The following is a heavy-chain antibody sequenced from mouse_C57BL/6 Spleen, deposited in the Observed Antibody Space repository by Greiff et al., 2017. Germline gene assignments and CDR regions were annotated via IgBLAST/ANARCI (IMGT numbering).Heavy chain of an antibody. CDR3: ASSDYYGSSYDFDY. J-gene: IGHJ2*01. CDR2: IYPGSGST. Sequence: VQLQQPGAELVKPGASVKMSCKASGYTFTSYWITWVKQRPGQGLEWIGDIYPGSGSTKYNEKFQSKATLTVDTSSSTAYMQLSSLTSEDSAVYYCASSDYYGSSYDFDYWGQGTTLTVSS. D-gene: IGHD1-1*01. V-gene: IGHV1-55*01. CDR1: GYTFTSYW.